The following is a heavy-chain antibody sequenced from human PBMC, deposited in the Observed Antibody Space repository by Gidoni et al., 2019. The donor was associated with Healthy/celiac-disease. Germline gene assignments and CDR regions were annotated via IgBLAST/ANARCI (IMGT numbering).Heavy chain of an antibody. D-gene: IGHD1-1*01. V-gene: IGHV3-30*18. J-gene: IGHJ6*03. Sequence: QVQLVESGGGVVQPGRSLRLSCAASGFTFSSYGMHWVRQAPGKGLEWVAVISYDGSNKYYADSVKGRFTISRDNSKNTLYLQMNSLRAEDTAVYYCAKDPGGTGNYYMDVWGKGTTVTVSS. CDR2: ISYDGSNK. CDR3: AKDPGGTGNYYMDV. CDR1: GFTFSSYG.